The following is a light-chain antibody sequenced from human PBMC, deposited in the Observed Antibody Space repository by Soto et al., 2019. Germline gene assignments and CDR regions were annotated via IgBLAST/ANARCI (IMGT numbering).Light chain of an antibody. V-gene: IGLV2-14*03. CDR3: SSYTSSSTVV. CDR1: SSDVGGYNY. Sequence: QSALTQPASVSGSPGQSITISCTGTSSDVGGYNYVSWYRQHPGKAPKLMIFDVSNRPSGNSNRFSGSKSGNTASLPISGLQAEDEDDYYCSSYTSSSTVVFGGGTKLTVL. J-gene: IGLJ2*01. CDR2: DVS.